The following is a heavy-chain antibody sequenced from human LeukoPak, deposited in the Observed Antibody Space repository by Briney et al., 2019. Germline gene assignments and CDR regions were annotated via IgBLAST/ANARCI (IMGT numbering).Heavy chain of an antibody. D-gene: IGHD2-15*01. CDR3: ARIPIGYCSGGSCYYYYMDV. CDR2: ISSSSSYI. V-gene: IGHV3-21*01. CDR1: GFTFTNYA. J-gene: IGHJ6*03. Sequence: GGSLRLSCATSGFTFTNYAMTWVRQAPGKGLEWVSSISSSSSYIYYADSVKGRFTISRDNAKNSLYLQMNSLRAEDTAVYYCARIPIGYCSGGSCYYYYMDVWGKGTTVTVSS.